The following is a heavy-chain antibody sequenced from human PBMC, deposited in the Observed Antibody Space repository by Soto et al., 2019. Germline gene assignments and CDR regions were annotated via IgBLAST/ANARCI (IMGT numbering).Heavy chain of an antibody. CDR3: AKYARVRLTTGFDY. D-gene: IGHD4-4*01. CDR2: LSGSGGST. J-gene: IGHJ4*02. V-gene: IGHV3-23*01. Sequence: GGSLRLSCAASGFSFSNYGMSWVRQAPGKGLEWVSSLSGSGGSTYYADSVKGRFTVSRDNSKNTLYLQMTNLRAEDTAIFYCAKYARVRLTTGFDYWGQGTLVTVS. CDR1: GFSFSNYG.